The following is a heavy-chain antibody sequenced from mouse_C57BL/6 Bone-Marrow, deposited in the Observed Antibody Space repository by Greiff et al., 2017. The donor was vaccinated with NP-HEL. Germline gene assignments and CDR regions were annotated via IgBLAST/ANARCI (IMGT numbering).Heavy chain of an antibody. CDR2: ISSGGDYI. CDR3: TRGDITTVVATRWYFDV. Sequence: EVKLVESGEGLVKPGGSLKLSCAASGFTFSSYAMSWVRQTPEKRLEWVAYISSGGDYIYYADTVKGRFTISRDNARNTLYLQMSSLKSEDTAMYYCTRGDITTVVATRWYFDVWGTGTTVTVSS. D-gene: IGHD1-1*01. J-gene: IGHJ1*03. V-gene: IGHV5-9-1*02. CDR1: GFTFSSYA.